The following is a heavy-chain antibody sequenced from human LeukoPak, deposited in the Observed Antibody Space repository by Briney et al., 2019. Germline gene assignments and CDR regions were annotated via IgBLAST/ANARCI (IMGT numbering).Heavy chain of an antibody. V-gene: IGHV5-51*01. CDR3: AGPYNSGWLGNAFDI. CDR1: GYSFTSYW. Sequence: GESLKISCKGSGYSFTSYWIGWVRQMPGKGLEWMGIIYPGDSDTRYSPSFQGQVTISADKSISTAYLQWSSLKASDTAMYYCAGPYNSGWLGNAFDIWGRGTMVTVSS. D-gene: IGHD6-19*01. CDR2: IYPGDSDT. J-gene: IGHJ3*02.